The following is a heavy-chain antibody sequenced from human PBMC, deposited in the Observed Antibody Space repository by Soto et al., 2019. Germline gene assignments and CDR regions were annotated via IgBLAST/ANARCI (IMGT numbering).Heavy chain of an antibody. CDR2: MNPNSGNT. Sequence: ASVKVSCKASGYTFTSYDINWVRQATGQGLEWMGWMNPNSGNTNYAQKLQGRVTMTTDTSTSTAYMELRSLRSDDTAVYYCARGSQQWLENWFDPWGQGTLVTVSS. CDR3: ARGSQQWLENWFDP. D-gene: IGHD6-19*01. J-gene: IGHJ5*02. V-gene: IGHV1-8*01. CDR1: GYTFTSYD.